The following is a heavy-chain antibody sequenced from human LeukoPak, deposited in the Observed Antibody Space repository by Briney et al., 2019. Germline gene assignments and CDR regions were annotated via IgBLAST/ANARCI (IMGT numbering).Heavy chain of an antibody. J-gene: IGHJ3*02. CDR3: ARSTGYRLWYYYDSSGQHPFDI. D-gene: IGHD3-22*01. Sequence: ASVKVSCKACGYTFTSYDINWVRQATGQGLEWMGWMNPNSCKTGYAQKFQGKVTMTSNTSISTAYIELSSLRSEDPTVYYCARSTGYRLWYYYDSSGQHPFDIWGQGTMVTVSS. V-gene: IGHV1-8*01. CDR2: MNPNSCKT. CDR1: GYTFTSYD.